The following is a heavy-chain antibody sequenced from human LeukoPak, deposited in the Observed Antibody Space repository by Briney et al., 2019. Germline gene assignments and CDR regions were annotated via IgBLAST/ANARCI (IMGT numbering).Heavy chain of an antibody. D-gene: IGHD6-13*01. Sequence: GGSLRLSCAASGFLFSNYWMSWVRQAPGKGLECVAIIKQDESEKYYVDSVKGRFTISRDNAKNSLYLQMNSLRAEDTAVYYCARDYSAVPGTGYYFDYWGQGTLVTVSS. J-gene: IGHJ4*02. V-gene: IGHV3-7*01. CDR2: IKQDESEK. CDR1: GFLFSNYW. CDR3: ARDYSAVPGTGYYFDY.